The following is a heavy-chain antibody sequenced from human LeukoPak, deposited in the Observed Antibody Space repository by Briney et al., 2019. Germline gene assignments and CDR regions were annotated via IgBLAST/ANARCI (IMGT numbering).Heavy chain of an antibody. CDR1: GYTLTELS. V-gene: IGHV1-24*01. CDR2: FDPEDGET. J-gene: IGHJ4*02. CDR3: AIGETPPSGVFDY. Sequence: ASVKVSCKVSGYTLTELSMHWVRQAPGKGLEWMGGFDPEDGETIYAQKFQGRVTMTKDTSTDTAYMELSSLRSEDTAVYYCAIGETPPSGVFDYWGQGTLVTVSS.